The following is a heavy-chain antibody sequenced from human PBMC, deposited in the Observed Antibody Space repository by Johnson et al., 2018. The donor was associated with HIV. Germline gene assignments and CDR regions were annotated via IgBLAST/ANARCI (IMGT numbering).Heavy chain of an antibody. CDR1: GLTFSNYG. V-gene: IGHV3-30*02. D-gene: IGHD5-12*01. J-gene: IGHJ3*02. CDR3: AKIWGDIAATGDAFDI. CDR2: IRYDGSNK. Sequence: QMLLVESGGGVVQPGGSLRLSCAASGLTFSNYGSHWVRQAPGKGLEWVAFIRYDGSNKYYADSVKGRFTNSRDNSKNTLYLQMDSLSPEDTAVYYCAKIWGDIAATGDAFDIWGKGTMVTVSS.